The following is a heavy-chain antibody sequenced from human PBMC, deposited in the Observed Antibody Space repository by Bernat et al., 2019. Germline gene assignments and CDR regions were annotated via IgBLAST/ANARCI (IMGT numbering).Heavy chain of an antibody. J-gene: IGHJ4*02. CDR2: SRNKANSYTT. CDR1: GFTFSDHY. Sequence: EVQLVESGGGLVQPGGSLRLSCAASGFTFSDHYMDWVRQAPGKGLEWVGRSRNKANSYTTEYAASVKGRFSVSRDDSRNSLYLQMNSLRAEDTAVYYCARWGYLSGWYYLDFWGQGTLVTVSS. V-gene: IGHV3-72*01. CDR3: ARWGYLSGWYYLDF. D-gene: IGHD6-19*01.